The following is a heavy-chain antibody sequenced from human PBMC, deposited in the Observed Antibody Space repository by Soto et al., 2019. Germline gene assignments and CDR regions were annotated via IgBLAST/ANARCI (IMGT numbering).Heavy chain of an antibody. Sequence: PGGSLRLSCAASGFTFSSYAMSWVRQAPGKGLEWVSYISSSSSTIYYADSVKGRFTISRDNAKNSLYLQMNSLRAEDTAVYYCARDGGYCSSTSCYPNWFDPWGQGTLVTVSS. CDR2: ISSSSSTI. CDR1: GFTFSSYA. J-gene: IGHJ5*02. V-gene: IGHV3-48*01. D-gene: IGHD2-2*01. CDR3: ARDGGYCSSTSCYPNWFDP.